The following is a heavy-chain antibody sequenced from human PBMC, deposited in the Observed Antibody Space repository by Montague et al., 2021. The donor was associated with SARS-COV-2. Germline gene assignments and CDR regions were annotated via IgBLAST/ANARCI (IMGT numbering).Heavy chain of an antibody. D-gene: IGHD2-2*01. CDR1: GFTFSSYW. J-gene: IGHJ6*02. CDR3: ARDSFVVVPAASNYYYYYGMDV. V-gene: IGHV3-7*01. CDR2: IKQDGSEK. Sequence: SLRLSCAASGFTFSSYWMSWVRQVPGKGLEWVANIKQDGSEKYYVDSVKGRFTISRDNAKNSLYLQMNSLRAEDTAVYYCARDSFVVVPAASNYYYYYGMDVWGQGTTVTVSS.